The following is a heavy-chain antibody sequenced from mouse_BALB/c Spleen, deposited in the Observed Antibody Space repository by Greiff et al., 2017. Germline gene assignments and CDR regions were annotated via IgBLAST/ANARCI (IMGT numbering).Heavy chain of an antibody. CDR3: ARDGDYDAWFAY. Sequence: EVKLVESGGGLVKPGGSLKLSCAASGFTFSSYAMSWVRQTPEKRLEWVASISSGGSTYYPDSVKGRFTISRDNARNILYLQMSSLRSEDTAMYYCARDGDYDAWFAYWGQGTLVTVSA. CDR2: ISSGGST. D-gene: IGHD2-4*01. J-gene: IGHJ3*01. CDR1: GFTFSSYA. V-gene: IGHV5-6-5*01.